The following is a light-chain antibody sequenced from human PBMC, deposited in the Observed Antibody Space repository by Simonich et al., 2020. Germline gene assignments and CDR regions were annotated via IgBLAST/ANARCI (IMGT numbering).Light chain of an antibody. CDR3: QQYYSTSWT. J-gene: IGKJ1*01. Sequence: DIVMTQSPYSLAVSLGERATINCKSSQSVLYSSNNKKYLAWYQQKPEKPPKLLIYWAATRESGVPDRFSGRGSGTDFTLTISSLQAEDVAVYYCQQYYSTSWTFGQGTKVEIK. V-gene: IGKV4-1*01. CDR1: QSVLYSSNNKKY. CDR2: WAA.